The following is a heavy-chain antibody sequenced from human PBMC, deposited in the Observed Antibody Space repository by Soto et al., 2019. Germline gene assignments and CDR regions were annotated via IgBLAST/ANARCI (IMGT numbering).Heavy chain of an antibody. V-gene: IGHV3-23*01. J-gene: IGHJ4*02. CDR3: AKRGGTYYIATFDY. CDR2: ISGSGGRT. D-gene: IGHD1-26*01. Sequence: GGSLRLSCAASGFTFSDYAMSRVRQAPGMGLERVSAISGSGGRTYYADSAKGRFTISRDNSKNTLYLQMSSLRAEDTAVYYCAKRGGTYYIATFDYWGQG. CDR1: GFTFSDYA.